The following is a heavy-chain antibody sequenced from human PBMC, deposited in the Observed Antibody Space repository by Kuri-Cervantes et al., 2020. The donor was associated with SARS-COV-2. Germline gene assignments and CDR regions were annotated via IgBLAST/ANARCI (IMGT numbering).Heavy chain of an antibody. V-gene: IGHV4-34*01. CDR3: ARGEGIVLVVYALAFDI. CDR2: INHSGST. Sequence: SETLSLTCAVYGGSFSGYYWSWIRQPPGKGLDWIGEINHSGSTNYNPSLKSRVTISVDTSKNQFSLKLSSVTAADTAVYYCARGEGIVLVVYALAFDIWGQGTMVTVSS. D-gene: IGHD2-8*02. J-gene: IGHJ3*02. CDR1: GGSFSGYY.